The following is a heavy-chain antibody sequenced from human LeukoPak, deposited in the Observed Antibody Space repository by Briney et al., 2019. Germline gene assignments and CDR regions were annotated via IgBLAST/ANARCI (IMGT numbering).Heavy chain of an antibody. Sequence: GSLRLSCAASGFTVSSNYMSWVRQAPGKGLEWVTVIYSGGSTYYADSVKGRFTISRDNSKNTLYLQRNSLRAEDTAVNYCARGLEWLLFDYWGQGTLVTVSS. CDR3: ARGLEWLLFDY. D-gene: IGHD3-3*01. J-gene: IGHJ4*02. V-gene: IGHV3-53*01. CDR1: GFTVSSNY. CDR2: IYSGGST.